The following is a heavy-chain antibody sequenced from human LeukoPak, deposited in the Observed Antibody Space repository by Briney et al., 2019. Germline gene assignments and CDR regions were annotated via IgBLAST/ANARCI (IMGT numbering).Heavy chain of an antibody. CDR1: GYTFTNYY. CDR3: ARTTGKRFDP. J-gene: IGHJ5*02. V-gene: IGHV1-46*01. CDR2: INPSGGST. Sequence: ASVKVSCKASGYTFTNYYMHWVRQAPGQGLEWMGIINPSGGSTSYAQKFQGRVTMTRDTSTSTVYMELSSLRPEDTAVYYCARTTGKRFDPWGQGTLVTVSS. D-gene: IGHD1-1*01.